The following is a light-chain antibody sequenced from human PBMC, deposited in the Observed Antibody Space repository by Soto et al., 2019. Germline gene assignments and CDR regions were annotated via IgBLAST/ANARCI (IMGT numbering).Light chain of an antibody. CDR1: QTVSSN. J-gene: IGKJ5*01. V-gene: IGKV3-15*01. CDR3: QQYNNWPPVT. CDR2: GAY. Sequence: EIVMTQSPATLSVSPGDRATLSCRASQTVSSNLAWYQQKPGQGPRLLIYGAYTRAPGIPARFSGSGSGTEFTLTISSLQSEDFAVYYCQQYNNWPPVTFGQGTRLEIK.